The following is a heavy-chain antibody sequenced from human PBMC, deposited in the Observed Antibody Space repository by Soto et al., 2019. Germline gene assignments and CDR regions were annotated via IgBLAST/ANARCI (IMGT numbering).Heavy chain of an antibody. J-gene: IGHJ4*02. CDR3: ASSRNQINSCSSTSCYAWGYFDY. CDR2: INHSGST. V-gene: IGHV4-34*01. CDR1: GGSFSGYY. D-gene: IGHD2-2*01. Sequence: SETLSLTCAVYGGSFSGYYWSWIRQPPGKGLEWIGEINHSGSTNYNPSLKSRVTISVDTSKNQFSLKLSSVTAADTAVYYCASSRNQINSCSSTSCYAWGYFDYWGQGTLVTVSS.